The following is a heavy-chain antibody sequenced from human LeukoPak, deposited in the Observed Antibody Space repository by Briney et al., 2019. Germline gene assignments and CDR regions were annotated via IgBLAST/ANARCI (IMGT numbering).Heavy chain of an antibody. D-gene: IGHD5-18*01. J-gene: IGHJ5*02. CDR2: VYTDGTT. V-gene: IGHV4-4*07. Sequence: SETLSLTCIVSGGSISGFYWSWLRQPAGKGLEWIGRVYTDGTTKYNPSLQSRVTMSVDTSKKQFSLKLRSVAAADTAVNYCARGTDYSYGNWFDPWGQGILVTVPS. CDR1: GGSISGFY. CDR3: ARGTDYSYGNWFDP.